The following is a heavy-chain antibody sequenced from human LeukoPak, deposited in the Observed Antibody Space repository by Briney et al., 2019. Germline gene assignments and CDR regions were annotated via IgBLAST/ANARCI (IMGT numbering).Heavy chain of an antibody. Sequence: DPGGSLRLSCAASGFTFSSYWMHWVRQAPGKGLVWVSRINSDGSSTSYADSVKGRFTISRDNAKNTLYLQMNSLRAEDTAVYYCTRDWNYVNWFDPWGQGILVTVSS. V-gene: IGHV3-74*01. J-gene: IGHJ5*02. D-gene: IGHD1-7*01. CDR3: TRDWNYVNWFDP. CDR1: GFTFSSYW. CDR2: INSDGSST.